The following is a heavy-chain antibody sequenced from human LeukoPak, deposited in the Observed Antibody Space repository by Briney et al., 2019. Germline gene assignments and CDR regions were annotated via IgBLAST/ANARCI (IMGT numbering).Heavy chain of an antibody. CDR2: ISSSSSYI. D-gene: IGHD3-16*01. CDR3: ARAGGAYTVAPFCYMDV. V-gene: IGHV3-21*01. Sequence: PGGSLRLSCAASGFTFSSYSMNWVRQAPGKGLEWVSSISSSSSYIYYADSVRGRFTISKDKSQNTLYLQMNSLRPEDTALYSCARAGGAYTVAPFCYMDVWGQGTTVTVSS. CDR1: GFTFSSYS. J-gene: IGHJ6*03.